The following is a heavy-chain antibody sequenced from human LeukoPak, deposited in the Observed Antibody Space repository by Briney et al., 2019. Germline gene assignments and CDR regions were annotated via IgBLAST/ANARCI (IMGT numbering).Heavy chain of an antibody. CDR3: ARCGPGSTSCYNKGNIGMDV. CDR1: GYTFTGNY. J-gene: IGHJ6*04. CDR2: INPNSGGT. Sequence: GASVKVSCKASGYTFTGNYIHWVRQAPGQGLEWMGWINPNSGGTNYAQKFQGWVTMTRDTSISTAYMELSRLKSDDTAVYYCARCGPGSTSCYNKGNIGMDVWGKGTTVTVSS. D-gene: IGHD2-2*02. V-gene: IGHV1-2*04.